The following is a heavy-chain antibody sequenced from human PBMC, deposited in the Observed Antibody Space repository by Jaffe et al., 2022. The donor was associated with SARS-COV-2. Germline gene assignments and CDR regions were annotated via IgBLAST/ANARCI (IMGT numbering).Heavy chain of an antibody. CDR3: TTDLSNGEGYYYYGMDV. CDR1: GFTFSNAW. V-gene: IGHV3-15*01. J-gene: IGHJ6*02. CDR2: IKSKTDGGTT. Sequence: EVQLVESGGGLVKPGGSLRLSCAASGFTFSNAWMSWVRQAPGKGLEWVGRIKSKTDGGTTDYAAPVKGRFTISRDDSKNTLYLQMNSLKTEDTAVYYCTTDLSNGEGYYYYGMDVWGQGTTVTVSS. D-gene: IGHD2-8*01.